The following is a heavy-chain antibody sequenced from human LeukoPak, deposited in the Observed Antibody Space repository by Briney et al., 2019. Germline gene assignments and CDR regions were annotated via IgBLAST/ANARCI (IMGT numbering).Heavy chain of an antibody. CDR2: IYYSGST. D-gene: IGHD6-13*01. CDR3: AGGSRSIAAAGTRNVPIYYYYYYMDV. V-gene: IGHV4-59*08. J-gene: IGHJ6*03. Sequence: PSETLSLTCTVSGGSISSYYWSWIRQPPGKGLEWIGYIYYSGSTNYNPSLKSRVTISVDTSKNQFSLKLSSVTAADTAVYYCAGGSRSIAAAGTRNVPIYYYYYYMDVWGKGTTVTVSS. CDR1: GGSISSYY.